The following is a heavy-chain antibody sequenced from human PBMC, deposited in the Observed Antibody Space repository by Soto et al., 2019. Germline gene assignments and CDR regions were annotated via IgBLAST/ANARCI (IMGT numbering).Heavy chain of an antibody. J-gene: IGHJ5*02. CDR3: ARGRITMVRGVMGRYNWFDP. CDR2: INAGNGNT. D-gene: IGHD3-10*01. V-gene: IGHV1-3*01. Sequence: QVQLVQSGAEVKKPGASVKVSCKASGYTFTSYAMHWVRQAPGQRLEWMGWINAGNGNTKYSQKFQGRVTITRDTSASKAYMELSSLRSEDTAVYYCARGRITMVRGVMGRYNWFDPWGQGTLVTVSS. CDR1: GYTFTSYA.